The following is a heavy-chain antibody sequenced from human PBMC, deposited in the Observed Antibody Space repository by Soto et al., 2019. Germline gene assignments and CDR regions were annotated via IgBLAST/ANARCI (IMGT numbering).Heavy chain of an antibody. CDR3: TRSYSSSSRLGFGWFDP. CDR1: GFTFGDYA. D-gene: IGHD6-6*01. V-gene: IGHV3-49*03. Sequence: GSLRLSCTASGFTFGDYAMSWFRQAPGKGLEWVGFIRSKAYGGTTEYAASVKGRFTISRDDSKSIAYLQMNSLKTEDTAVYYCTRSYSSSSRLGFGWFDPWGQGTLVTVSS. J-gene: IGHJ5*02. CDR2: IRSKAYGGTT.